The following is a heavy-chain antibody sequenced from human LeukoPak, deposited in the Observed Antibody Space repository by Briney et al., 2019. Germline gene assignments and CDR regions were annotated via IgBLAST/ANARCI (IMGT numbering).Heavy chain of an antibody. V-gene: IGHV4-59*01. D-gene: IGHD2-8*02. Sequence: SETLSLTCTVSGGSISSYYWSWIRKPPGKGLEWIGYIYYTGSTNYNPSLKSRVTISVDTSKNQFSLKLSSVTAADTAVYYCARGNYWSGGFDYWGQGTLVTVSS. J-gene: IGHJ4*02. CDR3: ARGNYWSGGFDY. CDR2: IYYTGST. CDR1: GGSISSYY.